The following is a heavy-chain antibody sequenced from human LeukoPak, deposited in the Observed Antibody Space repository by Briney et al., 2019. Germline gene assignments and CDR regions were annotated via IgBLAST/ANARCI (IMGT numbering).Heavy chain of an antibody. CDR1: GFTFSTYS. CDR2: ISTGSSYI. Sequence: GGSLRLSCAASGFTFSTYSMNWVRQAPGKGLEWVSSISTGSSYIYYADSVKGRFTISRDNAKNSLYLQMNSLRAEDTAVYYCARHDVSGPGSPDYWGQGTLVTVSS. V-gene: IGHV3-21*01. D-gene: IGHD3-10*01. CDR3: ARHDVSGPGSPDY. J-gene: IGHJ4*02.